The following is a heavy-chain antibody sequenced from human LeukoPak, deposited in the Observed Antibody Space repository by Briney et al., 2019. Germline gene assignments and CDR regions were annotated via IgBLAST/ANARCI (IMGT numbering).Heavy chain of an antibody. CDR2: ISSNGGST. CDR3: ARESGYDSFDY. J-gene: IGHJ4*02. Sequence: PGGSLRLSCAASGFTFSSYAMHWVRQAPGKGLEYVSAISSNGGSTYYANSVKGRFTISRDNSKNTLYLQMGSLRAEDMAVYYCARESGYDSFDYWGQGTLVTVSS. D-gene: IGHD5-12*01. V-gene: IGHV3-64*01. CDR1: GFTFSSYA.